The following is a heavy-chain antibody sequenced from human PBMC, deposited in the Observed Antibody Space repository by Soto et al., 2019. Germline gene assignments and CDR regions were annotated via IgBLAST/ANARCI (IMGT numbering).Heavy chain of an antibody. CDR3: ASSYRAFDY. Sequence: GGTLRLSCSASGFTFSRYGMHWVRQAPGKGLEWVAVIWYDGSNKYYADSVKGRFTISRDNSKNTLYLQMNSLRAEDTAVYYCASSYRAFDYWGQGTLVTGSS. J-gene: IGHJ4*02. CDR2: IWYDGSNK. V-gene: IGHV3-33*01. CDR1: GFTFSRYG. D-gene: IGHD3-16*02.